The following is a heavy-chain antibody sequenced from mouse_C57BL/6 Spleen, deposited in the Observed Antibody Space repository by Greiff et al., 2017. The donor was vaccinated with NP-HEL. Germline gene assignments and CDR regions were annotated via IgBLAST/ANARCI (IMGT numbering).Heavy chain of an antibody. CDR1: GYSFTGYY. D-gene: IGHD1-1*01. Sequence: EVQLQQSGPELVKPGASVKISCKASGYSFTGYYMNWVKQSPEKSLEWIGEINPSTGGTTYNQKFKAKATLTVDKSSSTAYMQLKSLTSEDSAVYYCARSRDDYYGSSYWYFDVWGTGTTVTVSS. CDR2: INPSTGGT. V-gene: IGHV1-42*01. J-gene: IGHJ1*03. CDR3: ARSRDDYYGSSYWYFDV.